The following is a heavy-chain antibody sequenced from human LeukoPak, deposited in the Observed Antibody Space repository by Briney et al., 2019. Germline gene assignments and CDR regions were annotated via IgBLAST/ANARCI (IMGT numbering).Heavy chain of an antibody. CDR3: VRDSFDSTGQYYFDY. CDR1: GFTFSAYN. V-gene: IGHV3-48*04. D-gene: IGHD3-22*01. Sequence: PGGSLRLSCAASGFTFSAYNMDWVRQAPGKGLEWLSFIRGSGGTIYYAASVKGRFTISRDNAKNSLYLQMNSLRAEDTAVYYCVRDSFDSTGQYYFDYRGLGTLVTVSS. J-gene: IGHJ4*02. CDR2: IRGSGGTI.